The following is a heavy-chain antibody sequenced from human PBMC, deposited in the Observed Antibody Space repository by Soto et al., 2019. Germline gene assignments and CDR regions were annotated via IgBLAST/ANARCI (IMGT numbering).Heavy chain of an antibody. D-gene: IGHD2-15*01. Sequence: EVQLVESGGGLVQPGGSLRLSCAASGFTFSTYSMNWVRQAPGKGLEWVSYISYSSITIFYADSVKGRFTISRDNAKNSLSLQMNSLRDEDTAVYYCATAVGGYCSGVSCAHPPFDMWGQGTMVTVSS. CDR1: GFTFSTYS. V-gene: IGHV3-48*02. J-gene: IGHJ3*02. CDR3: ATAVGGYCSGVSCAHPPFDM. CDR2: ISYSSITI.